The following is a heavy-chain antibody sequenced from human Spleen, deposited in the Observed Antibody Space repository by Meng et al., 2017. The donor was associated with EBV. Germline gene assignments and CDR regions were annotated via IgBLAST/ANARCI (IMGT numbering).Heavy chain of an antibody. CDR2: INAGDGST. J-gene: IGHJ4*02. V-gene: IGHV1-3*01. Sequence: VQLVHSGAEVKKPGASVKVSCKASGYIFTDYAMHWVRQAPGERLESMGWINAGDGSTKYSQRFQGRVTFTRDTSASTAYMELSSLKSEDTAVYYCAKLGGGRRGFWGQGTLVTVSS. D-gene: IGHD2-15*01. CDR1: GYIFTDYA. CDR3: AKLGGGRRGF.